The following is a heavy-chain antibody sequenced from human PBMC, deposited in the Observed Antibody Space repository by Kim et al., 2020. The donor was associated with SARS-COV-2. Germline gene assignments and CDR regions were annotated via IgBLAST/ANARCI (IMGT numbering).Heavy chain of an antibody. Sequence: SETLSLTCTVSGGSISSYYWSWIRQPPGKGLEWIGYIYYSGSTNYNPSLKSRVTISVDTSKNQFSLKLSSVTAADTAVYYCARVAKYYDYVWGSYRYSPYYYYGMDAWGQGTTVTVSS. D-gene: IGHD3-16*02. V-gene: IGHV4-59*13. J-gene: IGHJ6*02. CDR2: IYYSGST. CDR1: GGSISSYY. CDR3: ARVAKYYDYVWGSYRYSPYYYYGMDA.